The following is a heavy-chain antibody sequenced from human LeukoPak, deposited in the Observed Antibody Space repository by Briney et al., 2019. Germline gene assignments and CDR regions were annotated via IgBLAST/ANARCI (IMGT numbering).Heavy chain of an antibody. V-gene: IGHV3-30*02. Sequence: GGSLRLSCAASDFIFSSYGMHWVRQAPGRGLEWVAFIRYDGSNKYYADSVRGRFTISRDNSKNTLYLQMNSLRAEDTAVYYCANVLRFLEWFYMDVWGKGTTVTVSS. J-gene: IGHJ6*03. CDR2: IRYDGSNK. CDR3: ANVLRFLEWFYMDV. D-gene: IGHD3-3*01. CDR1: DFIFSSYG.